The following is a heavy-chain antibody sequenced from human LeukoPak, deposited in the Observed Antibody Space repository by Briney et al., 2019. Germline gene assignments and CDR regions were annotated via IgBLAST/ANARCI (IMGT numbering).Heavy chain of an antibody. V-gene: IGHV1-2*02. Sequence: ASVKVSCKASGYTFTGHYMHWVRQAPGQGLEWMGWINPNSGGTNYAQKFQGRVTMTRDTSISTAYMELSRLRSDDTAVYYCARDRGTWNDDGFDYWGQGTLVTVSS. CDR1: GYTFTGHY. CDR2: INPNSGGT. D-gene: IGHD1-1*01. CDR3: ARDRGTWNDDGFDY. J-gene: IGHJ4*02.